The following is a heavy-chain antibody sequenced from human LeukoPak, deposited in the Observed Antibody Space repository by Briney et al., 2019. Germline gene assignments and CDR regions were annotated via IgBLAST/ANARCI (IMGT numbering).Heavy chain of an antibody. CDR2: IRSKAYGGIT. CDR3: TRVTYYDFWSGYFPREYFDH. Sequence: GGSLRLSCTASGFTFGDYAMSWVRQAAGKGLEWVGFIRSKAYGGITGYAASVKGRFTISRDDSKIIGYLQMNSLKTEDTAVYYCTRVTYYDFWSGYFPREYFDHWGQGTLVTVSS. D-gene: IGHD3-3*01. V-gene: IGHV3-49*04. J-gene: IGHJ4*02. CDR1: GFTFGDYA.